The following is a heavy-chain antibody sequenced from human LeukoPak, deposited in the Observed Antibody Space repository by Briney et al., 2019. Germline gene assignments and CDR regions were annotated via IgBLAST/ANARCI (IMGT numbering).Heavy chain of an antibody. CDR1: GFTLSNAW. CDR3: TTEPMAVAVGGY. Sequence: GGSLRLSCAASGFTLSNAWMRWVRQAPGKGLEWVGRIKSKTDGGTTDYAAPVKGRFTISRDDSKNTLYLQMNSLKTEDTAVYYCTTEPMAVAVGGYWGQGTLVTVSS. CDR2: IKSKTDGGTT. V-gene: IGHV3-15*01. J-gene: IGHJ4*02. D-gene: IGHD6-19*01.